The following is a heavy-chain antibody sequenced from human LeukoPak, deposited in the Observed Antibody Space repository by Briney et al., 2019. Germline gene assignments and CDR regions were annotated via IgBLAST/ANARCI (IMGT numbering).Heavy chain of an antibody. Sequence: SQTLSLTCAISGDSLSSNSAAWHWIRQSPSRGLEWLGRTYYRSKWYNDYAVSVKSRITINPDTSKNQFSLQLNSVTPEDTAVYYCARSGVIDRYFQHWGQGTLVTVSS. V-gene: IGHV6-1*01. J-gene: IGHJ1*01. D-gene: IGHD7-27*01. CDR1: GDSLSSNSAA. CDR3: ARSGVIDRYFQH. CDR2: TYYRSKWYN.